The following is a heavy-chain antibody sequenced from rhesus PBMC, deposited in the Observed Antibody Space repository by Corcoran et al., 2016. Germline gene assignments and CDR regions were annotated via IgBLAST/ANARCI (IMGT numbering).Heavy chain of an antibody. CDR1: GGSISGYYY. CDR3: ARGGCSSTYCYPIDY. V-gene: IGHV4-73*01. J-gene: IGHJ4*01. D-gene: IGHD2-15*01. Sequence: QVQLQQWGEGLVKPSETLSLTCAVYGGSISGYYYWSWIRQPPGEGPEGIGYIYGNSASTNYNPSLKNRVTISKDTSKNQFSLKLSSVTAADTAVYYCARGGCSSTYCYPIDYWGQGVLVTVSS. CDR2: IYGNSAST.